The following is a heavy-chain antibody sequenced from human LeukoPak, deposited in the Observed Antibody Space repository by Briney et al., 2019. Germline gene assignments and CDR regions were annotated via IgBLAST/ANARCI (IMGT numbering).Heavy chain of an antibody. CDR3: ARHDADSSGYYYDGNYYLDY. CDR1: GGSISSSSYY. CDR2: IYYSGST. V-gene: IGHV4-39*01. Sequence: SETLSLTCTVSGGSISSSSYYWGWIRQPPGKGLEWIGSIYYSGSTYYNPSLKSRVTISVDTSKNQFSLKLSSVTAADTAVYYCARHDADSSGYYYDGNYYLDYWGQGTLVTVSS. J-gene: IGHJ4*02. D-gene: IGHD3-22*01.